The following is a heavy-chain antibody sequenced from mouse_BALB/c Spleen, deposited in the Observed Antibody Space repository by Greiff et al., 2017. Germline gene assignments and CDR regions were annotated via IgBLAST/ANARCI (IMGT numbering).Heavy chain of an antibody. V-gene: IGHV5-12-1*01. CDR1: GFAFSSYD. J-gene: IGHJ3*01. CDR2: ISSGGGST. Sequence: EVHLVESGGGLVKPGGSLKLSCAASGFAFSSYDMSWVRQTPEKRLEWVAYISSGGGSTYYPDTVKGRFTISSDNAKNTLYLQMSSLKSEDTAMYYCARQARGPFAYWGQGTLVTVSA. CDR3: ARQARGPFAY.